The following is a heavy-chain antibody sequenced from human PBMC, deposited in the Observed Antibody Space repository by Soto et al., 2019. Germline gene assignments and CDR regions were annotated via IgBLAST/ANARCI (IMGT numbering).Heavy chain of an antibody. V-gene: IGHV3-23*01. J-gene: IGHJ5*02. CDR3: AKYTSSGLRPDWFDP. Sequence: GGSLRLSCAASGFTFSSYAMSWVRQAPGKGLEWVSAISGSGGSTYYADSVKGRFTISRDNSKNTLYLQMNSLRAEDTAVYYCAKYTSSGLRPDWFDPWGQGTLVTVSS. CDR1: GFTFSSYA. CDR2: ISGSGGST. D-gene: IGHD3-22*01.